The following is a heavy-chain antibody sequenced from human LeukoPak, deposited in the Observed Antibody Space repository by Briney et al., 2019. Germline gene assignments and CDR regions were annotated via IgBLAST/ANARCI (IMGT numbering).Heavy chain of an antibody. J-gene: IGHJ6*02. Sequence: GASVKVSCKASGGTFSSYAISWVRQAPGQGLEWMGGIIPIFGTANYAQKFQGRVTITADESTSTAYMELSSLRPDDTAVYYCARDLWGVGSTSCYVGCYYYYGMDVWGQGTTVTVSS. D-gene: IGHD2-2*01. V-gene: IGHV1-69*13. CDR3: ARDLWGVGSTSCYVGCYYYYGMDV. CDR2: IIPIFGTA. CDR1: GGTFSSYA.